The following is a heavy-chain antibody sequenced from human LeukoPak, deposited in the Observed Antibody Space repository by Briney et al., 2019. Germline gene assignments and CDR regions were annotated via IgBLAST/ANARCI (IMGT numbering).Heavy chain of an antibody. CDR2: INPYNGNT. D-gene: IGHD6-19*01. J-gene: IGHJ4*02. CDR3: ARRGYNSGWYYFDY. CDR1: GYTFTNYD. V-gene: IGHV1-18*01. Sequence: ASVKVCCKASGYTFTNYDVAWVRQAPGQGLEWMGWINPYNGNTDYAQNLQGRVTVTTDTSTTTAYMQLRSLRSDDTAVYYCARRGYNSGWYYFDYWGQGTLVTVSS.